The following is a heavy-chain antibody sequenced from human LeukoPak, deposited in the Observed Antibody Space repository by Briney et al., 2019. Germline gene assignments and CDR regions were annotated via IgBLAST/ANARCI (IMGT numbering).Heavy chain of an antibody. CDR1: GFTFTSSA. D-gene: IGHD1-1*01. J-gene: IGHJ3*02. CDR2: IVVGSGNT. CDR3: AADGFRLEDAFDI. V-gene: IGHV1-58*01. Sequence: SVKVSCKASGFTFTSSAVQWVRQARGQRLEWIGWIVVGSGNTNYAQKFQERVTITRDMSTSTAYMELSSLRSEDTAVYYCAADGFRLEDAFDIWGRGTMVTVSS.